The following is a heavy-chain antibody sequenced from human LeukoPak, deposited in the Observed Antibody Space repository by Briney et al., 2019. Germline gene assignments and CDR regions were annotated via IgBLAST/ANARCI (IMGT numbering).Heavy chain of an antibody. CDR3: ARDIRGRAAAGFDY. CDR1: GDTYGHYA. D-gene: IGHD6-13*01. CDR2: INTNTGNP. Sequence: ASVKVSCKASGDTYGHYALTWVRQAPGQGLEWMGWINTNTGNPTYAPGFTGRFVFSLHTSVTPAYLQITRLKAEDPTVYYFARDIRGRAAAGFDYWGQGTLVTVSS. V-gene: IGHV7-4-1*02. J-gene: IGHJ4*02.